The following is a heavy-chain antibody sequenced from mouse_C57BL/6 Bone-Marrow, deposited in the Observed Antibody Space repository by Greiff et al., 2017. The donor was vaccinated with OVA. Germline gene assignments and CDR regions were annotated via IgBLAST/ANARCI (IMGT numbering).Heavy chain of an antibody. CDR3: ATYYYGSSLL. CDR2: ISGGGGNT. V-gene: IGHV5-9*01. J-gene: IGHJ3*01. CDR1: GFTFRSYT. Sequence: DVMLVESGGGLVKPGGSLKLSCAASGFTFRSYTMSWVRQTPEKRLEWVATISGGGGNTYYPDSVKGRFTISRDNAKNTLYLQMSSLRSEDTALYYCATYYYGSSLLWGQGTLVTVSA. D-gene: IGHD1-1*01.